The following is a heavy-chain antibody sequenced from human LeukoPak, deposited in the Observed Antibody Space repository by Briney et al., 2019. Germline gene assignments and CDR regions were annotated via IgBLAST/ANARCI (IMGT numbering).Heavy chain of an antibody. CDR3: ARARYDSSGYYWIFDY. D-gene: IGHD3-22*01. CDR2: IYYSGST. Sequence: SETLSLTCTVSGGSISSGGYYWGWIRQPPGKGLEWIGSIYYSGSTNYNPSLKSRVTISVDTSNNQFSLKLSSVTAADTAVYYCARARYDSSGYYWIFDYWGQGTLVTVSS. CDR1: GGSISSGGYY. V-gene: IGHV4-39*07. J-gene: IGHJ4*02.